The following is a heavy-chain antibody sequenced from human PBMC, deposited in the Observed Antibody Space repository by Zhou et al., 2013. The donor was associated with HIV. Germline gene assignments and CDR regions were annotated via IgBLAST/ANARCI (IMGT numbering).Heavy chain of an antibody. J-gene: IGHJ5*02. CDR1: GYTFTDYY. CDR3: ARGRIAVAGTETNWFDP. D-gene: IGHD6-19*01. Sequence: QVQLVQSGAEVKKPGASVKVSCKASGYTFTDYYMHWVRQAPGQGLEWMGWINPNSGGTNYAQKFQGWVTMTRDTSISTAYMELSRLRSDDTAVYYCARGRIAVAGTETNWFDPWGQGTLVTVSS. V-gene: IGHV1-2*04. CDR2: INPNSGGT.